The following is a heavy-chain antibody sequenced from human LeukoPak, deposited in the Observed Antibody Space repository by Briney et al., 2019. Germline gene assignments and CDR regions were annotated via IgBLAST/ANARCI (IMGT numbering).Heavy chain of an antibody. Sequence: PGGSLRLSCAASGFTFTNYWMSWVRQAPGKGLEWVANIKQDGSEKYYVDSVKGRFTISRDNSKNTLYLQMNSLRAEDTAVYYCARAGRGMVRDCYYYGMDVWGQGTTVTVSS. CDR1: GFTFTNYW. CDR3: ARAGRGMVRDCYYYGMDV. J-gene: IGHJ6*02. V-gene: IGHV3-7*03. D-gene: IGHD3-10*01. CDR2: IKQDGSEK.